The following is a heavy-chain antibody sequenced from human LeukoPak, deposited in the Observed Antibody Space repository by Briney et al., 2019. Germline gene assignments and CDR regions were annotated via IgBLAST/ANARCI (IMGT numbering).Heavy chain of an antibody. J-gene: IGHJ5*02. Sequence: HPGGSLRLSCAASGFTFSSYAMGWVRQAPGKGLEWVSAISGSGGSTYYADSVKGRFTISRDNSKNTLYLQMNSLRAEDTAVYYCAKDSLLIVGATSGWFDPWGQGTLVTVSS. V-gene: IGHV3-23*01. CDR2: ISGSGGST. CDR1: GFTFSSYA. D-gene: IGHD1-26*01. CDR3: AKDSLLIVGATSGWFDP.